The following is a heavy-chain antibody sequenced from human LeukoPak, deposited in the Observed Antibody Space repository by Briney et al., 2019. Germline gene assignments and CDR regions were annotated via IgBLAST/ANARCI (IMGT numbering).Heavy chain of an antibody. CDR3: ARYSSDYTSDYHYYMDV. Sequence: GGSLRLSCAVSGFTFSDTYMTWIRQAPGKGLESLSYISPSGTDISYADSVKGRFTISRDNAKNSLYLQMNSLRVEDTAVYYCARYSSDYTSDYHYYMDVWGKGTTVTVSS. CDR1: GFTFSDTY. D-gene: IGHD3-22*01. J-gene: IGHJ6*03. V-gene: IGHV3-11*01. CDR2: ISPSGTDI.